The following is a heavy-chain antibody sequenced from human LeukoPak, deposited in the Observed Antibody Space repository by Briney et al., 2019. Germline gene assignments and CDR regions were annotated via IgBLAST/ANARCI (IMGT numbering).Heavy chain of an antibody. CDR3: ARVGGLWFGESSFDY. CDR2: INHSGST. J-gene: IGHJ4*02. D-gene: IGHD3-10*01. CDR1: GGSFSGYY. V-gene: IGHV4-34*01. Sequence: PSETLSLTCAVYGGSFSGYYWSWIRQPPGKGLEWVGEINHSGSTNYNPSLKSRVTISVDTSKNQFSLKLSSVTAADTAVYYCARVGGLWFGESSFDYWGQGTLVTVSS.